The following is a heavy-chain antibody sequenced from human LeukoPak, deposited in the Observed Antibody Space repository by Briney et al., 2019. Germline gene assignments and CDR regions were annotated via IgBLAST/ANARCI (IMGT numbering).Heavy chain of an antibody. D-gene: IGHD6-19*01. CDR1: GGSISSSSYY. V-gene: IGHV4-39*07. CDR2: IYYSGST. CDR3: ARDGRAVAAPFDY. Sequence: SETLTLTCTVSGGSISSSSYYWGWIRQPPGKGLEWIGSIYYSGSTYYNPSLKSRVTISVDTSKNQFSLKLSSVTAADTAVYYCARDGRAVAAPFDYWGQGTLVTVSS. J-gene: IGHJ4*02.